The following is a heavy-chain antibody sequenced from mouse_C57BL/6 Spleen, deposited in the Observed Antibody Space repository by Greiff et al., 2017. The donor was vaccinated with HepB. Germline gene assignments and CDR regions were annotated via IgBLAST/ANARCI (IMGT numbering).Heavy chain of an antibody. CDR2: IDPETGGT. D-gene: IGHD2-1*01. V-gene: IGHV1-15*01. J-gene: IGHJ2*01. CDR3: TRSRDYGNYLYYFDY. CDR1: GYTFTDYE. Sequence: QVQLQQSGAELVRPGASVTLSCKASGYTFTDYEMHWVKQTPVHGLEWIGAIDPETGGTAYNQKFKGKAILTADKSSSTAYMELRSLTYEDSAVYYCTRSRDYGNYLYYFDYWGQGTTLTVSS.